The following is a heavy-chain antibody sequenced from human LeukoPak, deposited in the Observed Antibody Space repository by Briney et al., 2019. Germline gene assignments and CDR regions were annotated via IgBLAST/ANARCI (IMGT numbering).Heavy chain of an antibody. CDR3: AKEGMGNVVVPAAPGPDY. V-gene: IGHV3-30*02. CDR1: GFTFSSYG. CDR2: IRYDGSNK. Sequence: GGSLRLSCAASGFTFSSYGMHWVRQAPGKGLEWVAFIRYDGSNKYYADSVKGRFTISRDNSKNTLYLQMNSLRAEDTAVYYCAKEGMGNVVVPAAPGPDYWGQGTLVTVSS. D-gene: IGHD2-2*01. J-gene: IGHJ4*02.